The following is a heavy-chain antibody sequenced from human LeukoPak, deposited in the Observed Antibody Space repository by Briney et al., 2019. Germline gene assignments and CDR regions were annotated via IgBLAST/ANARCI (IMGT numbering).Heavy chain of an antibody. Sequence: GVSLRLSCAASGFTFSTYGMSWVRQAPGKGLEWVSGISGSGSRTYHADSVKGRFTISRDNSKNKMYLQMNSLRAEDTAVYYCAKDLRYCSSTTCYYSGMDVWVQGTTVTVSS. J-gene: IGHJ6*02. CDR1: GFTFSTYG. CDR2: ISGSGSRT. V-gene: IGHV3-23*01. CDR3: AKDLRYCSSTTCYYSGMDV. D-gene: IGHD2-2*01.